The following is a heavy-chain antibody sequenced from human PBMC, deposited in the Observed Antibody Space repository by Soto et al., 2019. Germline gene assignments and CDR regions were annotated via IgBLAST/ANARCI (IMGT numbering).Heavy chain of an antibody. CDR2: IWYDGSNK. J-gene: IGHJ4*02. Sequence: GGSLRLSCAASGFTFSSYGMHWVRQAPGKGLEWVAVIWYDGSNKYYADSWKGRFTISRDNSKNTLYLQMNSLRAEDTAVYYCARDSSRLLYDYVWGSYLDYWGQGTLVTVSS. V-gene: IGHV3-33*01. CDR1: GFTFSSYG. D-gene: IGHD3-16*02. CDR3: ARDSSRLLYDYVWGSYLDY.